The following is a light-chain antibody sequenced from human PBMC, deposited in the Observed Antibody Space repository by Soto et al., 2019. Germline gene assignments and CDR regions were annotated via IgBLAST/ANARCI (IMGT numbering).Light chain of an antibody. V-gene: IGKV1-39*01. CDR1: QSISSY. J-gene: IGKJ5*01. CDR2: AAS. Sequence: DIQMTQSPSYLSASVGDRVTITCRASQSISSYLNWYQQKPGKAPKLLIYAASSLQSGVPSRFSGSGSGPDFTLTISSLQPEDFATYYCQQSYSSPPTFGQGTRLEIK. CDR3: QQSYSSPPT.